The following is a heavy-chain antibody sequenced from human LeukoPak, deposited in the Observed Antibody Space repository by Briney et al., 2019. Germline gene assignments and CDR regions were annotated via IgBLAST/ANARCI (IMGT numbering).Heavy chain of an antibody. Sequence: PGGSLRLSCEASRMTFRHYAMNWVRQSPGKGLEWVSSIFDSGTPSYYADSVKGRFTISRDNSRETFYLQMENLRVEDSATYYCTKDVGGGRDAYDVWGQGTRVIVSS. CDR3: TKDVGGGRDAYDV. CDR2: IFDSGTPS. J-gene: IGHJ3*01. D-gene: IGHD3-16*01. CDR1: RMTFRHYA. V-gene: IGHV3-23*01.